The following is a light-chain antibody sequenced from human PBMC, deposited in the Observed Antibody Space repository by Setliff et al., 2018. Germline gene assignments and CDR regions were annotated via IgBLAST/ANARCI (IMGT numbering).Light chain of an antibody. V-gene: IGLV2-14*01. Sequence: QSALAQPASVSGSPGQSITISCTGTSSDVGVYNSVSWYQQHPGKAPKLMIYEVSNRPSGISSRFSGSKSGNTASLTISGLQAEDEADYYCSSHTTSSTWVFGGGT. CDR1: SSDVGVYNS. J-gene: IGLJ3*02. CDR3: SSHTTSSTWV. CDR2: EVS.